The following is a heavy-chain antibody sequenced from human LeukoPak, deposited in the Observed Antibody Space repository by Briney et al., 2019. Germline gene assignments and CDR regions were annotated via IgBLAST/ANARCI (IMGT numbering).Heavy chain of an antibody. CDR3: AKDLAGLQWLAPCFDY. CDR1: GFTFSSYG. CDR2: ISYHGSDT. D-gene: IGHD6-19*01. V-gene: IGHV3-30*18. Sequence: GGSLRLSCAASGFTFSSYGMHWVRQAPGKGLEGVAVISYHGSDTFYADSVKGRFTIPRDNSKNTLYLQMNSLRVEDTAVYYCAKDLAGLQWLAPCFDYWGQGTLVTVSS. J-gene: IGHJ4*02.